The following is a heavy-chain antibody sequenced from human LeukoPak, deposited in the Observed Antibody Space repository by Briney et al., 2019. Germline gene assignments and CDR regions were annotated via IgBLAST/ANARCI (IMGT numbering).Heavy chain of an antibody. Sequence: PGGSLRLSCAASGFTFSSYAMSWVRQAPGKGLEWVSAISGSGGNTCYADSVKGRFTISRDNSKNTLYLQMNSLRAEDTAVYYCAKDSGLGELLHYYFDYWGQGTLVTVSS. CDR3: AKDSGLGELLHYYFDY. D-gene: IGHD3-10*01. CDR2: ISGSGGNT. V-gene: IGHV3-23*01. J-gene: IGHJ4*02. CDR1: GFTFSSYA.